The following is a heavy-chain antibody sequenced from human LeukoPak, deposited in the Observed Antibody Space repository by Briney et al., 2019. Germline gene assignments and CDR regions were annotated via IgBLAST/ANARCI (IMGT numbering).Heavy chain of an antibody. CDR2: ISTSSSYI. D-gene: IGHD2-8*01. CDR3: AKDRSAPHMLWNAFDI. J-gene: IGHJ3*02. Sequence: GGSLRLSCAASGFTFSSYSMNWVRQAPGKGLEWVSSISTSSSYIYYAHSVKGRFTISRDNAKNSLYLQMNSLRAEDTAMYYCAKDRSAPHMLWNAFDIWGQGTMVTVSS. V-gene: IGHV3-21*01. CDR1: GFTFSSYS.